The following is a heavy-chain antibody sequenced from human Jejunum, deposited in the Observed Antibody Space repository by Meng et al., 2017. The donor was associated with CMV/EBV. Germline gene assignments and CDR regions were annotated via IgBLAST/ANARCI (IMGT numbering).Heavy chain of an antibody. CDR3: ARGSIFVSFDS. CDR1: GVSIGSGDYY. J-gene: IGHJ4*02. D-gene: IGHD3-3*01. CDR2: IHDTGST. V-gene: IGHV4-30-4*08. Sequence: VQLQASGPGLVKPSQTLSLTCSVSGVSIGSGDYYWSWIRQPPGKGLEWIGYIHDTGSTYYNPSLKSRVDISLGTSRNHFSLTLSSVTTEDTAVYFCARGSIFVSFDSWGQGTLVTVSS.